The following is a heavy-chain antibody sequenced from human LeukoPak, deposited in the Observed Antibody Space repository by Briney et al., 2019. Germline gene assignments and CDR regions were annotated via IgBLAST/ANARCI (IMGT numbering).Heavy chain of an antibody. CDR1: GGSFSGYY. V-gene: IGHV4-34*01. Sequence: SETLSLTCAVYGGSFSGYYWSWIRQPPGKGLEWIGEINHSGSTNYNPSLKSRVTISVDTSKNQFSLKLSSVTAADTAVYYCARANDYVWGSYRDFDYWGQGTLVTVSS. CDR2: INHSGST. D-gene: IGHD3-16*02. CDR3: ARANDYVWGSYRDFDY. J-gene: IGHJ4*02.